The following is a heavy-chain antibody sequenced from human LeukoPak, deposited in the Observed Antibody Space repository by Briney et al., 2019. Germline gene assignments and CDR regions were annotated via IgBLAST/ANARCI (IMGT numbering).Heavy chain of an antibody. CDR3: AKDPNGDYVGAFDM. CDR1: GFTVSSNY. J-gene: IGHJ3*02. CDR2: IYADGSP. D-gene: IGHD4-23*01. V-gene: IGHV3-53*01. Sequence: GGSLRLSCAASGFTVSSNYVTWVRQAPGKGLEWVSVIYADGSPYYADSVRGRFTVSRDNSKDTLYLQMNGLRAEDTAVYYCAKDPNGDYVGAFDMWGQGTMVTVSS.